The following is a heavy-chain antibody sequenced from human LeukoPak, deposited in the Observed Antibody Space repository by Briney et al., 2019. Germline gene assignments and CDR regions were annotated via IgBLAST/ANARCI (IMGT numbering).Heavy chain of an antibody. D-gene: IGHD2-2*02. CDR2: IIPIFGTA. CDR1: GGTFSSYA. V-gene: IGHV1-69*13. Sequence: SVKVSCKASGGTFSSYAISWVRQAPGQGLEGMGGIIPIFGTANYAQKFQGRVTITADESTNTAYMELSSLRSEDTAVYYCASGVVVVPAAIHPFDYWGQGTLVTVSS. CDR3: ASGVVVVPAAIHPFDY. J-gene: IGHJ4*02.